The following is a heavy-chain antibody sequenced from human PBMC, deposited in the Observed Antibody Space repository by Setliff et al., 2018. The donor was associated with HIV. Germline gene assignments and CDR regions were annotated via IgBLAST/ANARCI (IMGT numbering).Heavy chain of an antibody. V-gene: IGHV4-39*01. J-gene: IGHJ4*02. CDR3: ARLSLSLVRGIINSGDRFFDY. CDR2: IYYSGTT. D-gene: IGHD3-10*01. CDR1: GASVNSNNYY. Sequence: SETLSLTCTVSGASVNSNNYYWGWIRQPPGRGLEWIASIYYSGTTYYNPSLKSRVTISVDTSKNQFSLKLSSVTAADTAVYYCARLSLSLVRGIINSGDRFFDYWGQGSLVTV.